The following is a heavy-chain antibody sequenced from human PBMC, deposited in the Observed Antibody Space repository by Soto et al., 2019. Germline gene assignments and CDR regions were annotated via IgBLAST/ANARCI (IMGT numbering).Heavy chain of an antibody. CDR2: ISSNGGST. D-gene: IGHD2-2*01. Sequence: GGSLRLSCSASGFTFSSYAMHWVRQAPVKGLEYVSAISSNGGSTYYADSVKGRFTISRDNSKNTLYLQMSSLRAEDTAVYYCVKDRGYCSSTSCYPLFDYWGQGTLVTVSS. CDR3: VKDRGYCSSTSCYPLFDY. V-gene: IGHV3-64D*06. J-gene: IGHJ4*02. CDR1: GFTFSSYA.